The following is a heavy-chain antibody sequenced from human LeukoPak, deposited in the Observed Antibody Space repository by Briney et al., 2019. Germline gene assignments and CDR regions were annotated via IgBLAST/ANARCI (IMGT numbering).Heavy chain of an antibody. Sequence: EASVKVSCKASGGTFSSYAISWVRQAPGQGLEWMGGIIPIFGTAYYAQKFQGRVTITADESTSTAYMELSSLRSEDTAVYYCARDNQYSYGPGPFDYWGQGTLVTVSS. CDR3: ARDNQYSYGPGPFDY. CDR1: GGTFSSYA. J-gene: IGHJ4*02. V-gene: IGHV1-69*13. CDR2: IIPIFGTA. D-gene: IGHD5-18*01.